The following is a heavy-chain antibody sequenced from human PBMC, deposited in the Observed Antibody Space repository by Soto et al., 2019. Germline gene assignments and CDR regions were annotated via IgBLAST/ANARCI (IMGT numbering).Heavy chain of an antibody. CDR2: INTSGGNT. J-gene: IGHJ5*01. CDR1: GFTFSNYA. Sequence: EVQLLESGGGLVQPGGSLRLSCAASGFTFSNYAMTWVRQAPGKGLECVSTINTSGGNTHYADSVKGRFSVSRDNSKNTRSLQMKRLRAEDTAGYYCTTDWQHDSWGQGTLVTVSS. D-gene: IGHD6-13*01. CDR3: TTDWQHDS. V-gene: IGHV3-23*01.